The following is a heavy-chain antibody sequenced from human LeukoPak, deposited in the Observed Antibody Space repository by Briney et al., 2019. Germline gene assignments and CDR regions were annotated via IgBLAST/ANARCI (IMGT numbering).Heavy chain of an antibody. Sequence: ASVKVSCKASGYTFTSYGISRVRQAPGQGLEWMGWISAYNGNTNYAQKLQGRVTMTTDTSTSTAYMELRSLRSDDTAVYYCARDLGPVTYYYDSSGYYGDWGQGTLVTVSS. CDR3: ARDLGPVTYYYDSSGYYGD. CDR2: ISAYNGNT. D-gene: IGHD3-22*01. V-gene: IGHV1-18*01. CDR1: GYTFTSYG. J-gene: IGHJ4*02.